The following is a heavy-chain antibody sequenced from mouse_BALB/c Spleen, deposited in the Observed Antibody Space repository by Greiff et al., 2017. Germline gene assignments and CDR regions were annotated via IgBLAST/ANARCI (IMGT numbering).Heavy chain of an antibody. D-gene: IGHD1-2*01. CDR1: GYAFSSYW. V-gene: IGHV1-80*01. CDR3: ARFHYYGYGYAMDY. CDR2: IYPGDGDT. J-gene: IGHJ4*01. Sequence: VQLQQSGAELVRPGSSVKISCKASGYAFSSYWMNWVKQRPGQGLEWIGQIYPGDGDTNYNGKFKGKATLTADKSSSTAYMQLSSLTSEDSAVYFCARFHYYGYGYAMDYWGQGTSVTVSS.